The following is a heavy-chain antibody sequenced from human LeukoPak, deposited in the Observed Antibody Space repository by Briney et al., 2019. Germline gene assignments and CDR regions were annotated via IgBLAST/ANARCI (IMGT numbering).Heavy chain of an antibody. CDR1: GFTFSDYY. J-gene: IGHJ4*02. CDR3: AITNSLDY. D-gene: IGHD1-1*01. Sequence: GGSLRLSCAASGFTFSDYYMSWTRQAPGKGLEWVSWISGSSSKTSYADSVKGRFTISIDNAKNSVYLQMNSLRAEVTAVYYCAITNSLDYWGQGTLVTVSS. V-gene: IGHV3-11*03. CDR2: ISGSSSKT.